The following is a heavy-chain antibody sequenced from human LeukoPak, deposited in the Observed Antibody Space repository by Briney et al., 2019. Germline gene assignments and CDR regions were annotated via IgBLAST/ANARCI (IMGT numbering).Heavy chain of an antibody. V-gene: IGHV2-5*02. D-gene: IGHD1-26*01. CDR2: ISWDDDT. J-gene: IGHJ2*01. Sequence: ESGPTLFTPTQTLTLTFTTSGFSLSTNELSVCWIRQSFIQTLAWPTHISWDDDTRYTPSLTTTLTIVKDTSKNQRALTMTNMDPVDPAPYYCAFQERVGGRCFDLWARDTVVSV. CDR1: GFSLSTNELS. CDR3: AFQERVGGRCFDL.